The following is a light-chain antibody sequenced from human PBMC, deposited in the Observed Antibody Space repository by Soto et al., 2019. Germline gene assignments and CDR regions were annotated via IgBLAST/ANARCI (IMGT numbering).Light chain of an antibody. V-gene: IGKV3-20*01. Sequence: EIVLTQSPGTLSLSPGERATLSCRASQSVSSSYLAWYQQKPGQAPRLLIYGASSRATGIPDRFSGSGSGTDFTLTISRLEPEDFAVYYCQQYGLFAQGTKVDIK. CDR3: QQYGL. CDR2: GAS. J-gene: IGKJ1*01. CDR1: QSVSSSY.